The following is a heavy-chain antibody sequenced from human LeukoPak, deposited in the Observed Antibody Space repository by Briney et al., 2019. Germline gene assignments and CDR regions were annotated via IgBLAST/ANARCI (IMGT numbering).Heavy chain of an antibody. CDR1: GFTFDDYA. Sequence: GRSLRLSCAASGFTFDDYAMHWVRQAPGKGLEWVSGISGSGGSTYYADSVKGRFTISRDNSKNTLYLQMNSLRAEDTAVYYCAKRAYIAAAGSTIFDYWGQGTLVTVSS. J-gene: IGHJ4*02. CDR2: ISGSGGST. CDR3: AKRAYIAAAGSTIFDY. D-gene: IGHD6-13*01. V-gene: IGHV3-23*01.